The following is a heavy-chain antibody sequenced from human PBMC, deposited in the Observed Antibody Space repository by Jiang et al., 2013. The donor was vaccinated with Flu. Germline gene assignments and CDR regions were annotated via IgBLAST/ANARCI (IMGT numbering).Heavy chain of an antibody. CDR1: GYSFTTSW. J-gene: IGHJ2*01. D-gene: IGHD3-16*01. CDR2: LYPGDSDT. Sequence: VQLVESGAEVIQPGESLKISCKGSGYSFTTSWIGWVRQMPGKGLGWLGILYPGDSDTRYSPSFQGQVTISVDKSISTAYLQWSSLKASDTAMYYCARRGAYWYFDLWGRGTLVTVSS. V-gene: IGHV5-51*01. CDR3: ARRGAYWYFDL.